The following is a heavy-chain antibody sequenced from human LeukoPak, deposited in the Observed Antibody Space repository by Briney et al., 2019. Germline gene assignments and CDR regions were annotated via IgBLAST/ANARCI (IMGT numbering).Heavy chain of an antibody. CDR2: IYYSGST. CDR3: ARHGSVSSGALV. V-gene: IGHV4-31*03. Sequence: SETRSLTCTVSGGSISSGGYYWSWIRQHPGKGLEWIGYIYYSGSTYYNPSLKSRVTISVDTSKNQFSLKLSSVTAADTAVYYCARHGSVSSGALVWGQGTLVTVSS. D-gene: IGHD3-22*01. CDR1: GGSISSGGYY. J-gene: IGHJ4*02.